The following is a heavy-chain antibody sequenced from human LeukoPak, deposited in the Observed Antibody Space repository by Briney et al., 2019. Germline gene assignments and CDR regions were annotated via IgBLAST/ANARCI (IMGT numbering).Heavy chain of an antibody. CDR1: GFTFSSYG. CDR2: IWYDGSNK. D-gene: IGHD6-25*01. J-gene: IGHJ6*04. Sequence: PGGSPRLSCAASGFTFSSYGMHWVRQAPGKGLEWVAVIWYDGSNKYYADSVKGRFTISRDNSKNTLYLQMNSLRAEDTAVYSCARDPYSSGRGYYGMDVWGKGTTVTVSS. CDR3: ARDPYSSGRGYYGMDV. V-gene: IGHV3-33*01.